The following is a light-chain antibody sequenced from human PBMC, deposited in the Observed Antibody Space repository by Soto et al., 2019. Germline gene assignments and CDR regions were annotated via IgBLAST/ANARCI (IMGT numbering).Light chain of an antibody. CDR3: QQYNNLPPWT. V-gene: IGKV3-15*01. J-gene: IGKJ1*01. CDR1: QSVSSN. CDR2: VAS. Sequence: EIVMTQSPATLSVSPGERATLSCRASQSVSSNLAWYQQKPGQAPRLLIYVASTRATGIPARFSGSGSGTEFTLTISSLQSEDFAVYYCQQYNNLPPWTFGQGTKVEIK.